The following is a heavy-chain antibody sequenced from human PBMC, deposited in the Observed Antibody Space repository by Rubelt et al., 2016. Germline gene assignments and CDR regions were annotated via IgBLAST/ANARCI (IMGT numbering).Heavy chain of an antibody. V-gene: IGHV4-31*03. Sequence: EAGPGLVKPSQTLSLTCTVSGGSISSGGYYWSWIRQHPGKGLEWIGYIYYSGSTYYNPSLKSRVTISVDTSKNQFSLKLSSVTAADTAVYYCARDRVPTGYYYMDVWGKGTTVTVSS. CDR3: ARDRVPTGYYYMDV. CDR2: IYYSGST. J-gene: IGHJ6*03. CDR1: GGSISSGGYY. D-gene: IGHD1-14*01.